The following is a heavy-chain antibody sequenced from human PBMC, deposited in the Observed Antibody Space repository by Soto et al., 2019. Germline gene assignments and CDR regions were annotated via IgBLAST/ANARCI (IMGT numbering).Heavy chain of an antibody. CDR3: ARQMFIGGMDV. Sequence: SETLSLTCTVSGASISSYYWSWIRQPPGKGLEWIGYMYYSGSTNYNPSLKSRVSISVDTSKNQFSLRLSSVTAADTAVYHCARQMFIGGMDVWGQGTTVTVS. D-gene: IGHD2-15*01. CDR2: MYYSGST. J-gene: IGHJ6*02. V-gene: IGHV4-59*08. CDR1: GASISSYY.